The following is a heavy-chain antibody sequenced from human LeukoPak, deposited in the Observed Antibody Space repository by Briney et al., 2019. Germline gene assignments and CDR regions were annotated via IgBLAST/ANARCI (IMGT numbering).Heavy chain of an antibody. CDR2: INPSGGT. V-gene: IGHV4-4*07. CDR1: GVFISGFY. Sequence: SETLSLTCTVSGVFISGFYWSWIRQPAGKGLEWIGRINPSGGTNYNPSLKSRVTMSTDTSSNKFSLNLRSVTAADTAVYYCAREYGDLDYWGRGTLVTVSS. CDR3: AREYGDLDY. D-gene: IGHD4-17*01. J-gene: IGHJ4*02.